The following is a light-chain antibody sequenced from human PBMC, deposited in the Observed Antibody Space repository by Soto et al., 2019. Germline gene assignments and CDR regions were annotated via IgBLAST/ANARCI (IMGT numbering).Light chain of an antibody. CDR2: GST. CDR3: QSYHNSLCVYV. J-gene: IGLJ1*01. CDR1: SSDIGAGSE. Sequence: QSVLTQPPSLSGAPGQRVTISCTGSSSDIGAGSEVHWYQQLPGTAPKLLIFGSTNRPSGVPDRFSGSKSATSASLAITGLQGGDEVDYNCQSYHNSLCVYVFGTGT. V-gene: IGLV1-40*01.